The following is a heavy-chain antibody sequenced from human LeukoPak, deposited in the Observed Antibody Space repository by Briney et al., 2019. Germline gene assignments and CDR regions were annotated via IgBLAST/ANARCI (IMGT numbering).Heavy chain of an antibody. J-gene: IGHJ4*02. CDR1: GASISSGGHS. CDR2: IYHSGTT. Sequence: SQTLSLTCAVSGASISSGGHSWSWIRQPPGKGLEWIGYIYHSGTTSYNPSLQSRVTISVDRSENQFSLKLSSVTGADTAVYFCARGEAFSAYLDYWGQGTLVSVSS. V-gene: IGHV4-30-2*01. D-gene: IGHD1-26*01. CDR3: ARGEAFSAYLDY.